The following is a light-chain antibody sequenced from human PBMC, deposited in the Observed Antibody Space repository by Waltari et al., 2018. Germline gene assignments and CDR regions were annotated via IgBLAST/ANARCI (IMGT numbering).Light chain of an antibody. V-gene: IGLV1-44*01. CDR1: SSNIGTNT. Sequence: QSVLTQPPSASGTPGQRVTISCSGSSSNIGTNTVNWYQQLPGPAPKLLIYSTNQWPSGLRARFAGSKSGTSASLAISELQSEDEADYYCASWDDSLNALLFGGGTKLTVL. J-gene: IGLJ2*01. CDR3: ASWDDSLNALL. CDR2: STN.